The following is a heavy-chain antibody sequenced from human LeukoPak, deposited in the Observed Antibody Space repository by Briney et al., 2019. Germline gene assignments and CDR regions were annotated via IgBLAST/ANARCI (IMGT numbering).Heavy chain of an antibody. CDR2: IYTTGST. Sequence: SETLSLTCTVSGGSISSGSYYWSWIRQPAGKGLEWIGRIYTTGSTNYNPSLKSRATISVDTSKNQFSLKLSSVTAADTAVYHCARGPYIDHWGQGTLVTVSS. J-gene: IGHJ4*02. CDR3: ARGPYIDH. CDR1: GGSISSGSYY. D-gene: IGHD3-16*01. V-gene: IGHV4-61*02.